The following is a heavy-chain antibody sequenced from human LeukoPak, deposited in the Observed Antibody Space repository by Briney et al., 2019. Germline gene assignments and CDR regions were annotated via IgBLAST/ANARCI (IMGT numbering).Heavy chain of an antibody. J-gene: IGHJ5*02. V-gene: IGHV4-59*08. D-gene: IGHD6-13*01. CDR2: IYYSGST. Sequence: SETLSLTCTVSGGSISSYYWSWIRQPPGKGLEWIGYIYYSGSTNYNPSLKSRVTISVDTSKNQFSLKLSSVTAADTAVYYCARRYRGDVAANWFDPWGQGTLVTVSS. CDR3: ARRYRGDVAANWFDP. CDR1: GGSISSYY.